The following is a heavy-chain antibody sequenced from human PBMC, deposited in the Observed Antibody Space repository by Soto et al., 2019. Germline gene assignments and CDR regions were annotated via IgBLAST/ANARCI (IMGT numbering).Heavy chain of an antibody. Sequence: EVQLVESGGGLVQPGGSLRLSCAASGFTVSNNPMSWVRQAPGKGLEWVAVIYSGGGTHYADSVKGRITISRDNSKNTVYLQMNSLGAEDTAVYYCARDGSGYWGQGTLGTVSS. CDR2: IYSGGGT. CDR1: GFTVSNNP. CDR3: ARDGSGY. J-gene: IGHJ4*02. V-gene: IGHV3-66*01.